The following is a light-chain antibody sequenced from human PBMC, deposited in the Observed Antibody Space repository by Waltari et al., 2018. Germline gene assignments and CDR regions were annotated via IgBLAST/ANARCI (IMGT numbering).Light chain of an antibody. J-gene: IGLJ2*01. CDR1: SSNIGSNY. CDR3: AAWDDSLSGPV. CDR2: SNN. Sequence: QSVLTQPPSASGTPGQRVTISCSGGSSNIGSNYVYWYQQLPGTTPKPLIYSNNPRPSGVPDRFSGSKSDTSASLAISGLRSEDEADYYCAAWDDSLSGPVFGGGTKLTVL. V-gene: IGLV1-47*01.